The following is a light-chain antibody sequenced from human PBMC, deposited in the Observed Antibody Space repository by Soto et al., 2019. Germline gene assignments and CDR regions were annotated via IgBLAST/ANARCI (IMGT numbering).Light chain of an antibody. J-gene: IGKJ1*01. Sequence: EIVLTQSPGTLSLSPGERATLSCRASQSVSSSYLAWYQQKPGQAPRLLIYGASSRATGIQDRFSGSGSGTDFTLTISRLEPEAFAVYYCQQYGSSSWTFGQGTKVEIK. CDR2: GAS. CDR1: QSVSSSY. V-gene: IGKV3-20*01. CDR3: QQYGSSSWT.